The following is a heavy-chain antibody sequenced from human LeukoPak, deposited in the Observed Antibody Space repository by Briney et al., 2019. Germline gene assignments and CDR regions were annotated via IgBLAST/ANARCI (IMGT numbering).Heavy chain of an antibody. CDR2: ISGSGGST. Sequence: GGSLRLSCAASGFTFSSYAMSWVRQAPGKGLEWVSAISGSGGSTYYADSVKGRFTISRDNSKNTLYLQMNSLRAEDTAVYYCAKATLRGYSGYDSTGDAFDIWGQGTMVTVSS. V-gene: IGHV3-23*01. J-gene: IGHJ3*02. D-gene: IGHD5-12*01. CDR1: GFTFSSYA. CDR3: AKATLRGYSGYDSTGDAFDI.